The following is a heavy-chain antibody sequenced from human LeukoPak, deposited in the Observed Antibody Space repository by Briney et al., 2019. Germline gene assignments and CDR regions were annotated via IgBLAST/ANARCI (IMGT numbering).Heavy chain of an antibody. D-gene: IGHD3-16*01. J-gene: IGHJ4*02. CDR1: GFTFSSYS. CDR2: ISSSSSYI. CDR3: ATALTDVPVGDY. V-gene: IGHV3-21*01. Sequence: PGGSLRLSCAASGFTFSSYSMNWVRRAPGKGLEWVSSISSSSSYIYYADSVKGRFTISRDNAKNSLYLQMNSLRAEDTAVYYCATALTDVPVGDYWGQGTLVTVSS.